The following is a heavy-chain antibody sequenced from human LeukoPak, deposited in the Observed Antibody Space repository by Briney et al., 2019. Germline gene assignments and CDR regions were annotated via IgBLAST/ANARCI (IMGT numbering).Heavy chain of an antibody. Sequence: PSETLSLTCTVSGGSISSSSYYWGWIRQPPGKGLEWVAVIWYDGSNKYYADSVKGRFTISRDNSKNTLYLQMNSLRAEDTAVYYCARDHNWNWFDPWGQGTLVTVSS. D-gene: IGHD1-1*01. CDR3: ARDHNWNWFDP. J-gene: IGHJ5*02. V-gene: IGHV3-33*08. CDR2: IWYDGSNK. CDR1: GGSISSSSYY.